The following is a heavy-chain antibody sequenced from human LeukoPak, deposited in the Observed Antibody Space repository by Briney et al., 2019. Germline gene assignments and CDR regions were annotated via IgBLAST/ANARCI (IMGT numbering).Heavy chain of an antibody. CDR1: GGSISSCY. CDR3: AKDSLWFEVVVAATRFDY. J-gene: IGHJ4*02. Sequence: ETLSLTCSVSGGSISSCYWSWIRQPPGKGLEWVSAISGSGGSTYYADSVKGRFTISRDNSKNTLYLQMNSLRAEDTAVYYCAKDSLWFEVVVAATRFDYWGQGTLVTVSS. D-gene: IGHD2-15*01. V-gene: IGHV3-23*01. CDR2: ISGSGGST.